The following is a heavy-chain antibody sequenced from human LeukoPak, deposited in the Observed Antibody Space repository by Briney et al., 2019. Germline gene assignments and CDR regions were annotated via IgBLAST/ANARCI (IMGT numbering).Heavy chain of an antibody. Sequence: SVKVSCKASGGTFSSYAISWVRQAPGQGLEWMGGIIPIFGTANYAQKFQGRVTITADKSTSTACMELSSLRSEDTAVYYCAREYYDSSGYYYFDYWGQGTLVTVSS. D-gene: IGHD3-22*01. CDR3: AREYYDSSGYYYFDY. CDR1: GGTFSSYA. V-gene: IGHV1-69*06. CDR2: IIPIFGTA. J-gene: IGHJ4*02.